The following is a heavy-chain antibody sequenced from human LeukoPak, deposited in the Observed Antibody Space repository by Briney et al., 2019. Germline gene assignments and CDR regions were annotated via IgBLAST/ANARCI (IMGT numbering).Heavy chain of an antibody. CDR3: ASTRELIAA. CDR2: INHSGST. CDR1: GGSFSGYY. J-gene: IGHJ6*04. D-gene: IGHD2-21*01. Sequence: SETLSLTCAVYGGSFSGYYWSWIRQPPGKGLEWIGEINHSGSTNYNPSLKSRVTISVDTSKNQFSLKLSSVTAADTAVYYCASTRELIAAWGKGTTVTVSS. V-gene: IGHV4-34*01.